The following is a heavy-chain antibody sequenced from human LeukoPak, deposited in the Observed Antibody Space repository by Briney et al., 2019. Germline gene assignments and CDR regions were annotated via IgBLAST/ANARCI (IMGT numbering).Heavy chain of an antibody. CDR2: ISYDGSNK. CDR3: ARAGRGSYYGLDY. CDR1: GFTFSSYA. V-gene: IGHV3-30-3*01. J-gene: IGHJ4*02. D-gene: IGHD1-26*01. Sequence: GGSLRLSCAASGFTFSSYAMHWVRQAPGRGLEWVAVISYDGSNKYYADSVKGRFTISRDNSKNTLYLQMNSLRAEDTVVYYCARAGRGSYYGLDYWGQGTLVTVSS.